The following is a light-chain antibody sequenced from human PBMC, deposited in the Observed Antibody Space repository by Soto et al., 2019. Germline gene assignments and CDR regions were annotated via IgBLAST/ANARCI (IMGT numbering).Light chain of an antibody. Sequence: EIVLTQSPGTLSLSPGERATLSCRVSQSVSSNYLAWYRRKPGQAPSLLIYGASTRATGIPGRFSGSGSGTDFTLTITRLEPEDFAVYYCQQYGSSPPTFGQGTKVEFK. V-gene: IGKV3-20*01. CDR3: QQYGSSPPT. J-gene: IGKJ1*01. CDR1: QSVSSNY. CDR2: GAS.